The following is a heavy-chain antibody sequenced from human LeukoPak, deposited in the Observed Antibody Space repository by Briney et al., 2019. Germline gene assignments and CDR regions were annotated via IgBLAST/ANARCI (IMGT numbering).Heavy chain of an antibody. D-gene: IGHD1-26*01. V-gene: IGHV1-18*01. J-gene: IGHJ4*02. CDR1: GYTFTSYG. CDR3: ARVGVGATPPYYFDY. CDR2: ISTYSGNT. Sequence: ASVKVSCKASGYTFTSYGISWVRQAPGQGLEWMGWISTYSGNTNYAQNLQGRVTMTTDTATSTAYMELRSLRSDDTAVYYCARVGVGATPPYYFDYWGQGTLVTLSS.